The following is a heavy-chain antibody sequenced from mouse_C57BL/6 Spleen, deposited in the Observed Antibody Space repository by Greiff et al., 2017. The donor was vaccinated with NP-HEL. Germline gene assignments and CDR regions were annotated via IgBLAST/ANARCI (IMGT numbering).Heavy chain of an antibody. J-gene: IGHJ4*01. CDR3: ADDGYSAMDY. Sequence: EVKLMESGGGLVKPGGSLKLSCAASGFTFSDYGMHWVRQAPEKGLEWVAYISSGSSNIYYADTVKGRFTISRDNAKNTLFLQMTSLRSEDTAMYYCADDGYSAMDYWGQGTSVTVSS. CDR2: ISSGSSNI. V-gene: IGHV5-17*01. D-gene: IGHD2-3*01. CDR1: GFTFSDYG.